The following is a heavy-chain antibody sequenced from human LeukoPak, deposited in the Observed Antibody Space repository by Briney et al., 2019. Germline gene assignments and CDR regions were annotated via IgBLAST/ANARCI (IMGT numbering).Heavy chain of an antibody. CDR1: GFTFSSYW. CDR3: ARDQRYCSSSSCPWEPFDY. CDR2: MKQDGSEK. D-gene: IGHD2-2*01. Sequence: GGSLRLSCAASGFTFSSYWMSWVRQAPGKGLEWVANMKQDGSEKYYVDSVKGRFTISRDNAKNSLYLQMNSLRAEDTAVYYCARDQRYCSSSSCPWEPFDYWGQGTLVTVSS. V-gene: IGHV3-7*05. J-gene: IGHJ4*02.